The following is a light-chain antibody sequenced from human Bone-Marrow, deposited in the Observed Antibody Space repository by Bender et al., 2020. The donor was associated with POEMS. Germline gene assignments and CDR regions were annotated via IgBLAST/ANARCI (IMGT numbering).Light chain of an antibody. V-gene: IGLV3-1*01. Sequence: SYEVTQPPSVSVSPVQTASITCSGDDLGDKYVAWYQQKPGQSPVLVIYQDTKRPSGIPARFSGSNSENTATLTISGTQAMDEADYYCQAWETYSVIFGGGTKLTVL. CDR2: QDT. J-gene: IGLJ2*01. CDR3: QAWETYSVI. CDR1: DLGDKY.